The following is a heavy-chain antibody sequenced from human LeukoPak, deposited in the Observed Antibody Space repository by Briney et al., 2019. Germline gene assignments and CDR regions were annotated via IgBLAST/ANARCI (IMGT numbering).Heavy chain of an antibody. Sequence: GESLKISCKGSGYSLTSYWIGWVRQMPGKGLEWMGIIYPGDSDTRYSPSFQGQVTISADKSISTAYLQWSSLKASDTAMYYCARHSMGENDFWSGYYPYYFDYWGQGTLVTVSS. CDR1: GYSLTSYW. CDR3: ARHSMGENDFWSGYYPYYFDY. D-gene: IGHD3-3*01. CDR2: IYPGDSDT. J-gene: IGHJ4*02. V-gene: IGHV5-51*01.